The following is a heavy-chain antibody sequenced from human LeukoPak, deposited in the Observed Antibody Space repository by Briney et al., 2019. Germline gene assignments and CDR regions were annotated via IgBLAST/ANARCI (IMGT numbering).Heavy chain of an antibody. CDR1: GFTFSSYS. CDR3: ARGLPYCGGDCYRAFDI. D-gene: IGHD2-21*02. V-gene: IGHV3-48*02. CDR2: ISSSSRTT. J-gene: IGHJ3*02. Sequence: PGGSLRLSCAASGFTFSSYSMNWVRQAPGKGLEWVSYISSSSRTTYYADSVKGRFTISRDNAKNSLYLQMNSLRDEDTAVYYCARGLPYCGGDCYRAFDIWGQGTMVTVSS.